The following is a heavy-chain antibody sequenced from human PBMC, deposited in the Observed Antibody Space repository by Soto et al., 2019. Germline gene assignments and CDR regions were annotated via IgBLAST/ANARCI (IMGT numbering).Heavy chain of an antibody. CDR3: ARESLGYYYDSSGYYPTFDY. J-gene: IGHJ4*02. CDR1: GYTFTSYG. CDR2: ISAYNGNT. V-gene: IGHV1-18*01. Sequence: GASVKVSCKASGYTFTSYGISCVRRAPGQVLEWMGWISAYNGNTNYAQKLQGRVTMTTDTSTSTAYMELRSLRSDDTAVYYCARESLGYYYDSSGYYPTFDYWGQGALVTVSS. D-gene: IGHD3-22*01.